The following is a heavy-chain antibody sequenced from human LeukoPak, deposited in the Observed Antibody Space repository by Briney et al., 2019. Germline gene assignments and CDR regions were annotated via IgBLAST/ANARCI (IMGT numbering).Heavy chain of an antibody. CDR2: INPNSGGT. Sequence: ASVKVSCKASGYTFTGDYMHWVRQAPGQGLEWMGWINPNSGGTNYAQKFQGRVTMTRDTSISTAYMELSRLRSDDTAVYYCARYHSSTSSRFDPWGQGTLVTVSS. D-gene: IGHD2-2*01. CDR1: GYTFTGDY. CDR3: ARYHSSTSSRFDP. V-gene: IGHV1-2*02. J-gene: IGHJ5*02.